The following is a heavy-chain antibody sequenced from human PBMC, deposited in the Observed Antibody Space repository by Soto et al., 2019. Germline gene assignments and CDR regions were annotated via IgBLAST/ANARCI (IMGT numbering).Heavy chain of an antibody. CDR2: INSDGSIT. Sequence: EVQLVESGGGLVQPGGSLRLSCAASGFTFSSYWMHWVRQVPEKGLVWVSRINSDGSITNYEDAVKGRFTISRDNVKNTMYLQMNRLRAEDTAVYYCVRYPRSVGGSYRPDYWGQGTLVTVSS. V-gene: IGHV3-74*01. J-gene: IGHJ4*02. CDR3: VRYPRSVGGSYRPDY. CDR1: GFTFSSYW. D-gene: IGHD3-16*02.